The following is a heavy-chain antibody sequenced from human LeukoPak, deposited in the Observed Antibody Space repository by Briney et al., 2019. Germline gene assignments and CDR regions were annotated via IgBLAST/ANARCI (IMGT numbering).Heavy chain of an antibody. V-gene: IGHV4-59*01. Sequence: SETLSLTCTGSRGSIRSYYWIGIRPPPAKELEYMGYSYYSGCTNYNPSLKSRVTISVDTSKNLFSLKLSSVTAADTALYYCARCITLMGDSTHYFDYWGQGTLVTVSS. J-gene: IGHJ4*02. D-gene: IGHD3-22*01. CDR1: RGSIRSYY. CDR3: ARCITLMGDSTHYFDY. CDR2: SYYSGCT.